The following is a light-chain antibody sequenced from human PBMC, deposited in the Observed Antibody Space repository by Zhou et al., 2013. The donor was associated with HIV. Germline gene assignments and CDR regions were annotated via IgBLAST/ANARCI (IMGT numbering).Light chain of an antibody. CDR1: QSISRY. CDR3: LQDYNYPYT. Sequence: IQMTQSPSFLSASVGDRVTITCRASQSISRYVNWYQHKPGKAPKLLIYAASSLQSGVPSRFSGSGSGTDFTLTISSLQPEDFATYYCLQDYNYPYTFGQGTKLEIK. CDR2: AAS. V-gene: IGKV1-6*01. J-gene: IGKJ2*01.